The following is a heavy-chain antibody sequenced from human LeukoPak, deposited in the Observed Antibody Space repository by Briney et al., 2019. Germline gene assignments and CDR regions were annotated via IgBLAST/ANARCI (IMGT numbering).Heavy chain of an antibody. CDR2: IYTTGST. V-gene: IGHV4-61*02. D-gene: IGHD2-8*01. Sequence: TLSLTCTVPGGSINSGTYYWSWIRQPAGKGLEWIGRIYTTGSTKYNPSLKGRVTISVDTSKNQFSLKLSSVTAADTAVYYCARVRCTNGICYAGYYYYMDVWGKGTTVTVSS. CDR3: ARVRCTNGICYAGYYYYMDV. J-gene: IGHJ6*03. CDR1: GGSINSGTYY.